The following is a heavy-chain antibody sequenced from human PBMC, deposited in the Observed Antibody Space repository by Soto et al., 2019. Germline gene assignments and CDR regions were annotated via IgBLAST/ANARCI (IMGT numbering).Heavy chain of an antibody. J-gene: IGHJ4*02. CDR1: GFTFSSYA. D-gene: IGHD6-13*01. Sequence: QVQLVESGGGVVQPGRSLRLSCAASGFTFSSYAMHWVRQAPGKGLEWVAVISYDESNKYYADSVKGRFTISRDNSKNTLYLHMNSLRAEDTAVYYCARACIAAAGTFDYWGQGTLVTVSS. CDR3: ARACIAAAGTFDY. CDR2: ISYDESNK. V-gene: IGHV3-30-3*01.